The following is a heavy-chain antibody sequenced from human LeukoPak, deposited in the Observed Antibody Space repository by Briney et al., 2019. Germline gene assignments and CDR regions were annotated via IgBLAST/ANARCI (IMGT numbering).Heavy chain of an antibody. D-gene: IGHD5-18*01. J-gene: IGHJ4*02. V-gene: IGHV4-39*01. Sequence: SETLSLTCTVSGGSISSSSYYWGWIRQPPGKGLERIGNIFYSGTTYYNPSLKSRVTISVDTSKNQFSLKLSSVTAADTAVYYCARSWIQLWYYDYWGQGTLVTVSS. CDR1: GGSISSSSYY. CDR3: ARSWIQLWYYDY. CDR2: IFYSGTT.